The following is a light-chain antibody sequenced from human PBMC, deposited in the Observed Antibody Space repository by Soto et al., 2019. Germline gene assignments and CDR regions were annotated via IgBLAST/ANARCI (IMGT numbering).Light chain of an antibody. CDR1: SNDIGAYNY. V-gene: IGLV2-14*03. CDR2: DVS. CDR3: SSYTSSASPWV. Sequence: QSALTQPASVSGSPGQTITISCTGTSNDIGAYNYVFWYQHHPGKAPPLIIYDVSKRPAGLSDRFAGSKSGDTASLPISGLPAGDEADYYCSSYTSSASPWVFGGGTKLTVL. J-gene: IGLJ3*02.